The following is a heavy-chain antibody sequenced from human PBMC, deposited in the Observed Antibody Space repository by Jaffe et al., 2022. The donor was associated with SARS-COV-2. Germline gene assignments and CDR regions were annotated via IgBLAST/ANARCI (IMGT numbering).Heavy chain of an antibody. J-gene: IGHJ4*02. CDR2: IKSNGLGGTI. Sequence: EVQLAESGGGLVRPGGSLRLSCAVSGMDFIPAWMSWVRQSPRKGLEWLGRIKSNGLGGTIDYGTSVRGRFIISRDDAKKTLYLQMNSLKTEDTALYYCTHLVFAGEYGIGEPQLYRWGQGTLVTVSS. CDR1: GMDFIPAW. CDR3: THLVFAGEYGIGEPQLYR. D-gene: IGHD6-13*01. V-gene: IGHV3-15*01.